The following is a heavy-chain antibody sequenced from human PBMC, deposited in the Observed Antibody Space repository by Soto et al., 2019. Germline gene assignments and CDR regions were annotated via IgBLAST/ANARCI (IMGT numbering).Heavy chain of an antibody. CDR3: AKERGRNRNFAMDV. CDR1: RLTFSDYG. J-gene: IGHJ6*02. CDR2: ISYDGSVV. Sequence: PGGSLRLSCVVSRLTFSDYGFHWVRQAPGKGRDWVAAISYDGSVVYYADSVRGRFTISRDNSRNTLDLQMNTLRHEDTAVYYCAKERGRNRNFAMDVWGQGTSVTVSS. V-gene: IGHV3-30*18. D-gene: IGHD1-1*01.